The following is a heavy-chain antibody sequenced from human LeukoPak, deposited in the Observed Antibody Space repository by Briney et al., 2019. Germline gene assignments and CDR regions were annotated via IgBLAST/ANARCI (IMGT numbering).Heavy chain of an antibody. J-gene: IGHJ3*02. Sequence: ASVKVSCKASGGTFSSYAISWVRQAPGQGLEWMGGIIPIFGTANYAQKFQGRVTITADESTSTAYMELSSLRSEDTAVYYCARAGTTGNIGSDDAFDIWGQGTMVTVSS. CDR3: ARAGTTGNIGSDDAFDI. CDR2: IIPIFGTA. V-gene: IGHV1-69*13. D-gene: IGHD1-1*01. CDR1: GGTFSSYA.